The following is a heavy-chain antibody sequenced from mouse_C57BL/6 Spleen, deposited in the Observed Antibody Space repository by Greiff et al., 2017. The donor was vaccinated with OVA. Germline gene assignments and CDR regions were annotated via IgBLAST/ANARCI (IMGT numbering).Heavy chain of an antibody. CDR3: ARQGAY. CDR2: ISSGGSYT. CDR1: GFTFSSYG. J-gene: IGHJ3*01. Sequence: EVQGVESGGDLVKPGGSLKLSCAASGFTFSSYGMSWVRQTPDKRLEWVATISSGGSYTYYPDSVKGRFTISRDNAKNTLYLQMSSLKYEDTAMYYCARQGAYWGQGTLVTVSA. V-gene: IGHV5-6*01.